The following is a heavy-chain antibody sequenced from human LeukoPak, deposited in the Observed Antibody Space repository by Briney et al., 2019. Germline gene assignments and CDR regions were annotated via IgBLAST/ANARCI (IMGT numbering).Heavy chain of an antibody. CDR3: AKDFPQTYYYDSSVHGGYFDY. Sequence: GGSLRLSCAASGFTFTNYAMHWVRQAPGKGLEWVAIISSDGTSKSFADSVKGRFTISRDNSKNIVYLEINSLRAEDTAVYYCAKDFPQTYYYDSSVHGGYFDYWGQGTLVTVSS. V-gene: IGHV3-30-3*01. CDR1: GFTFTNYA. CDR2: ISSDGTSK. J-gene: IGHJ4*02. D-gene: IGHD3-22*01.